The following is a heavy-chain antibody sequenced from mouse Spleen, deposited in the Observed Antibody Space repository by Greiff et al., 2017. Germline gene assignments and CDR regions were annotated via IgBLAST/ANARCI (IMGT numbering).Heavy chain of an antibody. V-gene: IGHV1-64*01. CDR1: GYTFTSYW. J-gene: IGHJ3*01. D-gene: IGHD2-1*01. CDR2: IHPNSGST. Sequence: QVQLQQPGAELVKPGASVKLSCQASGYTFTSYWMHWVKQRPGQGLEWIGVIHPNSGSTNYNEKFKSKATLTVDKSSSTAYMQLSSLTSEDSAVYYCARGMGNPTWFAYWGQGTLVTVSA. CDR3: ARGMGNPTWFAY.